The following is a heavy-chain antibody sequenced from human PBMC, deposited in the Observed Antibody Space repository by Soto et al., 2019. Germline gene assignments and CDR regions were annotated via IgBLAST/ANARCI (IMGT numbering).Heavy chain of an antibody. J-gene: IGHJ6*03. CDR1: GGTFSSYT. D-gene: IGHD3-10*01. Sequence: QVQLVQSGAEVKKPGSSVKVSCKASGGTFSSYTISWVRQAPGQGLEWMGRIIPILGIANYAQKFQGRVTITADQSTSTAYMELSSLRSEDTAVYYCARGDNNYYYMDVWGKGTTVTVSS. CDR2: IIPILGIA. V-gene: IGHV1-69*02. CDR3: ARGDNNYYYMDV.